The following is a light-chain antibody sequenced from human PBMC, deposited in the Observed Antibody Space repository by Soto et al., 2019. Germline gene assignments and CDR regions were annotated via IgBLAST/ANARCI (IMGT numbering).Light chain of an antibody. J-gene: IGLJ2*01. CDR3: SSYTSTTTLVV. CDR1: TSDVGSYNY. Sequence: QSALTQPASVSGSPGQSSTISCTGTTSDVGSYNYVSWYQQYSGKAPQLIIYDVSNRPSGVSDRFSGSKSGNTASLTISGLQPEDEADYFCSSYTSTTTLVVFGGGTKLTVL. CDR2: DVS. V-gene: IGLV2-14*01.